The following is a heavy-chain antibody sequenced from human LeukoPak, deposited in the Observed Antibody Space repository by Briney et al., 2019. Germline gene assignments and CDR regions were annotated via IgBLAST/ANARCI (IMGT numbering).Heavy chain of an antibody. CDR3: TREHSEASDI. CDR1: GFTFSSYS. J-gene: IGHJ3*02. D-gene: IGHD2-15*01. Sequence: KPGGSLRLSCTASGFTFSSYSMNWVRQAPGKGLEWVSSIGGSSSSIYYADSVKGRFTISRDNAKNSLYLQMSSLRAEDTAVYYCTREHSEASDIWGQGTMVTVSS. CDR2: IGGSSSSI. V-gene: IGHV3-21*01.